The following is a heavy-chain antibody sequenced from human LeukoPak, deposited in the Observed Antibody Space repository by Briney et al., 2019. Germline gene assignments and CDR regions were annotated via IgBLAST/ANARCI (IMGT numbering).Heavy chain of an antibody. J-gene: IGHJ6*02. D-gene: IGHD1-7*01. CDR2: INPNSGGT. CDR1: GYTFTGYY. CDR3: ARDLTGTTGSYYYYYGMDV. Sequence: ASVKVSCKASGYTFTGYYMHWVRQAPGQGLEWMGWINPNSGGTNYAQKFQGRVTMTRDTSISTAYMELSRLRSDDTAVYYCARDLTGTTGSYYYYYGMDVWGQGTTVTVSS. V-gene: IGHV1-2*02.